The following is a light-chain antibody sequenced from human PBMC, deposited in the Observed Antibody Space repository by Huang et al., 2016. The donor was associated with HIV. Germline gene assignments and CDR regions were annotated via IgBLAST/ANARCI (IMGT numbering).Light chain of an antibody. CDR1: QSISSY. J-gene: IGKJ2*01. V-gene: IGKV1-39*01. CDR3: QQSYSTLRYT. Sequence: DIQMTQSPSSLSASVGDRFTITCRASQSISSYLNWYQQKPETSPKLLIYAASSLQSGVPSRFSGSGSGTDFTLTISSLQPEDFATYDCQQSYSTLRYTFGQGTKLEIK. CDR2: AAS.